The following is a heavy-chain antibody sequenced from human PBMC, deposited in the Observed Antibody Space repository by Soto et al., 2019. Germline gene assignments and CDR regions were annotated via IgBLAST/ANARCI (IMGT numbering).Heavy chain of an antibody. Sequence: GGSLRLSCAASGFTFSSYWMHWVRQAPGKGLVWVSRINSDGSTTGYADSVKGRFTISRDNAKNTLYLQMNSLRAEDTAVYYCARAGDCTNGVCNWFDPWGQGTLVTVSS. D-gene: IGHD2-8*01. V-gene: IGHV3-74*01. J-gene: IGHJ5*02. CDR2: INSDGSTT. CDR1: GFTFSSYW. CDR3: ARAGDCTNGVCNWFDP.